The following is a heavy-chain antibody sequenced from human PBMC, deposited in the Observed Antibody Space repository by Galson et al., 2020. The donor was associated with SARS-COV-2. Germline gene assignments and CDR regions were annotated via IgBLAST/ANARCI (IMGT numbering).Heavy chain of an antibody. D-gene: IGHD3-10*01. Sequence: GGSLRLSCAASGFTFDDYAMHWVRQAPGKGLEWVSGISWNSGSIGYADSVKGRFTISRDNAKNSLYLQMNSLRAEDTALYYCAKSEILWDDAFDIWGQGTMVTVSS. CDR2: ISWNSGSI. J-gene: IGHJ3*02. CDR1: GFTFDDYA. V-gene: IGHV3-9*01. CDR3: AKSEILWDDAFDI.